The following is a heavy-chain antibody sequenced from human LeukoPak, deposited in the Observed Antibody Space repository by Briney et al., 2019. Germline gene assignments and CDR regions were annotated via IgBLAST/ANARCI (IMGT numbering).Heavy chain of an antibody. CDR1: GFTFSNAW. V-gene: IGHV3-15*01. CDR3: TTGPHYDFWSGYSPPFDY. Sequence: GGSLRLSCAASGFTFSNAWMSWVRQAPGKGLEWAGRIKSKTDGGTTDYAAPVKGRFTISRDDSKNTLYLQMNSLKTEDTAVYYCTTGPHYDFWSGYSPPFDYWGQGTLVTVSS. D-gene: IGHD3-3*01. J-gene: IGHJ4*02. CDR2: IKSKTDGGTT.